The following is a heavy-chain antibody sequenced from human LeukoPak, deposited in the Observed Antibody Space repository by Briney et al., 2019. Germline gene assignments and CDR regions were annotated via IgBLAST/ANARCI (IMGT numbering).Heavy chain of an antibody. CDR2: IYPGDSDT. CDR1: GYSFTSYW. Sequence: GESLKISCKGSGYSFTSYWIGWVRQMPGKGLEWMGTIYPGDSDTRYSPSFQGQVTISADKSISTAYLQWSSLKASDTAMYYCARTGIEYSSSSLLGAHYYYYMDVWGKGTTVTVSS. V-gene: IGHV5-51*01. CDR3: ARTGIEYSSSSLLGAHYYYYMDV. D-gene: IGHD6-6*01. J-gene: IGHJ6*03.